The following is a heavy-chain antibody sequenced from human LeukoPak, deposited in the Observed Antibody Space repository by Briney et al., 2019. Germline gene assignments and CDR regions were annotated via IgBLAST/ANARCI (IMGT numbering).Heavy chain of an antibody. Sequence: GGSLRLSCAASGFTVSSNYMSWVRQAPGKGLGWVSVIYSGGSTYYADSVKGRFTISRDNSKNTLYLQMNSLRAEDTAVYYCASYAGYRYYFDYWGQGTLVTVSS. CDR2: IYSGGST. V-gene: IGHV3-53*01. J-gene: IGHJ4*02. CDR3: ASYAGYRYYFDY. D-gene: IGHD5-24*01. CDR1: GFTVSSNY.